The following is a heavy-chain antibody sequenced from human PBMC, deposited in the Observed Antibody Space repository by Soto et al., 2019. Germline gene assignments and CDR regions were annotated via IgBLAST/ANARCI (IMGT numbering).Heavy chain of an antibody. Sequence: GGSLRLSCAASGFTFSSYGMTWVRQAPGKGLEWVSSSTPSFPYISYAESVKGRFAISRDNAKNTLYLQMNGLTAEDTAVYYCARESGDGPLNWFDPWGQGTLVTVSS. D-gene: IGHD2-21*02. V-gene: IGHV3-21*01. CDR2: STPSFPYI. J-gene: IGHJ5*02. CDR1: GFTFSSYG. CDR3: ARESGDGPLNWFDP.